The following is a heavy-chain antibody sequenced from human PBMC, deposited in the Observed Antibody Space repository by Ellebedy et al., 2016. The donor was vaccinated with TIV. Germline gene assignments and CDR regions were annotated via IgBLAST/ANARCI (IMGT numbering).Heavy chain of an antibody. CDR3: AREGRGNSAGMDV. J-gene: IGHJ6*04. CDR2: IYYSGST. CDR1: GGSISNYY. Sequence: MPSETLSLTCTVSGGSISNYYWSWIWQPQGKGLEWIGYIYYSGSTNYNPSLESRVTISVDTSKNQFSLKLSSVTAADTAVYYCAREGRGNSAGMDVWGKGTTVTVSS. D-gene: IGHD4-23*01. V-gene: IGHV4-59*01.